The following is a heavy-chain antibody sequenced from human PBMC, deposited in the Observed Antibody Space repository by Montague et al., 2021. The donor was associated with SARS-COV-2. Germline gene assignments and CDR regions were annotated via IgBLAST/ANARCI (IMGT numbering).Heavy chain of an antibody. CDR2: VNQSGTT. Sequence: SETLSLTCAISGGSFSNYYWSWIRQPPGKGLEWIGDVNQSGTTISNPSVKSGVTISEGTSKNQFYLRLNSVTAADTAVYYCASGRRPVVVPGAGPAGRAFDIWGQGTMVTVSS. D-gene: IGHD2-2*01. J-gene: IGHJ3*02. CDR3: ASGRRPVVVPGAGPAGRAFDI. V-gene: IGHV4-34*01. CDR1: GGSFSNYY.